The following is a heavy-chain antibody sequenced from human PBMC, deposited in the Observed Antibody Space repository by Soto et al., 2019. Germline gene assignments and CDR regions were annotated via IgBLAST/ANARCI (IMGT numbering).Heavy chain of an antibody. CDR3: ATGLSVVLLRYFDY. D-gene: IGHD3-10*01. CDR1: GFTFSSYT. Sequence: GSLRTSGAASGFTFSSYTMMGVRQAPGRGLEWVSVISGAGSNTYYADSVKVRFTISRDNAKNTLYFQMNSLRAEDTAVYYCATGLSVVLLRYFDYWGQGAMVT. V-gene: IGHV3-23*01. J-gene: IGHJ4*02. CDR2: ISGAGSNT.